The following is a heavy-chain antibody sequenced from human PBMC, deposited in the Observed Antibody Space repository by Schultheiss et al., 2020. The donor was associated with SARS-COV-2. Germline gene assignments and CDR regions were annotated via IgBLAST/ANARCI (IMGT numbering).Heavy chain of an antibody. CDR3: ARVCSSTSCTISGQDYYYAMDV. J-gene: IGHJ6*02. D-gene: IGHD2-2*01. CDR2: ISSSGSII. CDR1: GFTFSSYW. Sequence: GESLKISCAASGFTFSSYWMSWVRQAPGKGLEWVSYISSSGSIIYYADSVKGRFTISRENAKNSLYLQMNSLRAGDTAVYYCARVCSSTSCTISGQDYYYAMDVWGQGTTVTVSS. V-gene: IGHV3-48*01.